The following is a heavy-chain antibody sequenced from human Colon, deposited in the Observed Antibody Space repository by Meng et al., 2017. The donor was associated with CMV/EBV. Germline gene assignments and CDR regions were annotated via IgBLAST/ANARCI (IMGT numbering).Heavy chain of an antibody. D-gene: IGHD3-10*01. V-gene: IGHV3-23*01. CDR3: AKDPGVRSRGMDV. CDR1: GLTFSSYV. CDR2: ISGSGDYT. Sequence: GESLKISCTASGLTFSSYVMSWVRQAPGKGLEWVSGISGSGDYTYYADSVKGRFTISRDNSKNTLYLQMNSLRAEDTAVYYCAKDPGVRSRGMDVWGQGTTVTVSS. J-gene: IGHJ6*02.